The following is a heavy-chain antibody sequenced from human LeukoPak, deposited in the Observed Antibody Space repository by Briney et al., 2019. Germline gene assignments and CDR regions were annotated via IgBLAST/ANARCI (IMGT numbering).Heavy chain of an antibody. J-gene: IGHJ3*02. V-gene: IGHV1-46*01. D-gene: IGHD2-15*01. CDR2: INPSGGST. CDR1: GYTFTSYY. Sequence: ASVKVPCKASGYTFTSYYMHWVRQAPGQGLEWMGIINPSGGSTSYAQKFQGRVTMTRDMSTSTVYMELSSLRSEDTAVYYCAREGYEPDAFDIWGQGTMVTVSS. CDR3: AREGYEPDAFDI.